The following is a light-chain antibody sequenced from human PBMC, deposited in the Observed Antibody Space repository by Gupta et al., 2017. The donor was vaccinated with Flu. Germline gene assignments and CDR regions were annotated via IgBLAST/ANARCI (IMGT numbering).Light chain of an antibody. V-gene: IGKV3-11*01. CDR1: QSVSSH. CDR3: QQRSNWPLT. J-gene: IGKJ4*01. CDR2: DAF. Sequence: EIVLTQSPATLSLSPGERATLSCRASQSVSSHLAWYQQKPGQAPRLLIYDAFNRATGIPPRFSGSGSGTDFTLTISSLEPEDFAVYYCQQRSNWPLTFGGGTKVEIK.